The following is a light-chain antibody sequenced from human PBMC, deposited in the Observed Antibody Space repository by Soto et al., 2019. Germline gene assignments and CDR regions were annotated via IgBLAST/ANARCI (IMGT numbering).Light chain of an antibody. Sequence: EIVMTQSPATLSVSAGERATLSCRARQSVRSNLAWYQQKPGQAPRLLIYGAYTRATGIPARFSGSGSGTEFTLTISSLQSEDFAIYYCQQFNKWPRTFGQGTKVDIK. V-gene: IGKV3-15*01. J-gene: IGKJ1*01. CDR3: QQFNKWPRT. CDR1: QSVRSN. CDR2: GAY.